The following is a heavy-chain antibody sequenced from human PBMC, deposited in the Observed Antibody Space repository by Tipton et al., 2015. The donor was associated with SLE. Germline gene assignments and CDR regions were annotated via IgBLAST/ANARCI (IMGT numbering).Heavy chain of an antibody. Sequence: GSLRLSCAASGFTFSSYEMNWVRQAPGKGLEWVSYISSSGSTIYYADSVKGRFTISRDNAKNTLYLQMNNLRAEDTALYYCARDRGSNYFASGSHWGQGTLVIVSS. J-gene: IGHJ1*01. D-gene: IGHD3-10*01. CDR1: GFTFSSYE. CDR2: ISSSGSTI. CDR3: ARDRGSNYFASGSH. V-gene: IGHV3-48*03.